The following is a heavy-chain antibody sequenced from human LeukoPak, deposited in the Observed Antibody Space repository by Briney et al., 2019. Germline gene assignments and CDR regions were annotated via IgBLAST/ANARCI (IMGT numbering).Heavy chain of an antibody. D-gene: IGHD5-18*01. CDR3: ARHLARGYSYGYDY. Sequence: PSETLSLTCTVSGGSIISSSYYWGWIRQPPGKGLEWIGSICYSGSIYYNPSLKSRVAISVDTSKNQFSLKLSSVTAADTAVYYCARHLARGYSYGYDYWGQGTLVTVSS. J-gene: IGHJ4*02. V-gene: IGHV4-39*01. CDR1: GGSIISSSYY. CDR2: ICYSGSI.